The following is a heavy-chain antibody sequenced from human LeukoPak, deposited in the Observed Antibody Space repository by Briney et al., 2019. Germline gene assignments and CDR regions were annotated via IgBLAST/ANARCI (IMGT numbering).Heavy chain of an antibody. CDR1: GYTLTELS. CDR3: ATPVGATLGDFDY. Sequence: ASVKVSCKVSGYTLTELSMHWVRQAPGKGLEWMGGFDPEDGETIYAQKFQGRVTITEDTSTDTAYMELSSLRSEDTAVYYCATPVGATLGDFDYWGQGTLVTVSS. J-gene: IGHJ4*02. V-gene: IGHV1-24*01. D-gene: IGHD1-26*01. CDR2: FDPEDGET.